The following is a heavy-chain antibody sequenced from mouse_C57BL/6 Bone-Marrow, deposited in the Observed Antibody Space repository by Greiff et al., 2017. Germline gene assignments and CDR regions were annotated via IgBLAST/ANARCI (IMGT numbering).Heavy chain of an antibody. CDR2: ISSGSSTI. J-gene: IGHJ3*01. CDR3: ARVGNYLFAY. D-gene: IGHD2-1*01. CDR1: GFTFSDYG. Sequence: EVKVEESGGGLVKPGGSLKLSCAASGFTFSDYGMHWVRQAPEKGLEWVAYISSGSSTIYYADTVKGRFTISRDNAKNTLFLQMTSLRSEDTAMYYCARVGNYLFAYWGQGTLVTVSA. V-gene: IGHV5-17*01.